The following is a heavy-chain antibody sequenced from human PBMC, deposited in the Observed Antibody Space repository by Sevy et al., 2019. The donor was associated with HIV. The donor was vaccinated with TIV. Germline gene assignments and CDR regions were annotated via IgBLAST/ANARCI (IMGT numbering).Heavy chain of an antibody. CDR2: IYYTGSP. Sequence: SETLSLTCSVSGASISSGGYSWTWIRQHPGKGLEWMGYIYYTGSPYYNPSLKSRVSISFDTSKNAFSLKLTSLTAADTALYFCARSVVPAQPAAGSIDFWGPGLLVTVSS. D-gene: IGHD6-13*01. V-gene: IGHV4-31*02. J-gene: IGHJ4*02. CDR1: GASISSGGYS. CDR3: ARSVVPAQPAAGSIDF.